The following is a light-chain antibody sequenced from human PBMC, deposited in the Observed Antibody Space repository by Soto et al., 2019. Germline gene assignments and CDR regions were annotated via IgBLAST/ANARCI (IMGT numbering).Light chain of an antibody. V-gene: IGKV3-11*01. CDR1: QSVSSY. Sequence: EIVLTQSPATLSLSPGERATLSCRASQSVSSYLAWYQQKPGQAPRLLIYDASNRATGIPARFSGSVYGTDFTLTISSLEPEDSAVYYCQQRSNWPPTFGQGTKLELK. CDR2: DAS. J-gene: IGKJ2*01. CDR3: QQRSNWPPT.